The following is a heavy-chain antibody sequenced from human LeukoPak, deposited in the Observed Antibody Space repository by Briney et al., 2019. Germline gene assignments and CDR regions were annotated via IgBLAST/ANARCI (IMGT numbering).Heavy chain of an antibody. CDR2: IYTSGST. D-gene: IGHD6-13*01. Sequence: SQTLSLTCTVSGGSISSGSYYWSWIRQPAGKGLEWIGRIYTSGSTNYNPSLKSRVTISVDTSKNQFSLKLSSVTAADTAVYYCARDRGGIADLAGFDPWGQGTLVTVSS. CDR3: ARDRGGIADLAGFDP. V-gene: IGHV4-61*02. J-gene: IGHJ5*02. CDR1: GGSISSGSYY.